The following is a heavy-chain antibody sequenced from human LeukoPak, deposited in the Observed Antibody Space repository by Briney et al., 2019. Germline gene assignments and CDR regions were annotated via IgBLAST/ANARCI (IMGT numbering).Heavy chain of an antibody. V-gene: IGHV4-4*07. J-gene: IGHJ5*02. CDR3: AREGGDPRWLDP. CDR2: INTSGST. CDR1: GGSISSYY. Sequence: SETLSLTCTVSGGSISSYYWTWIRQSAGKGLEWIGRINTSGSTNYNPSLRSRVTMSVNTSKNQFSLTLTSVTAADTAVYSCAREGGDPRWLDPWGQGTLVTVSS. D-gene: IGHD6-25*01.